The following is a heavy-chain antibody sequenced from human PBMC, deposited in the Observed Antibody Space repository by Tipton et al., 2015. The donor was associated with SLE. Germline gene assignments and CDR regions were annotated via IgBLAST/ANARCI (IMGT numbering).Heavy chain of an antibody. CDR2: ISGSGGST. J-gene: IGHJ4*02. Sequence: SLRLSCAASGFTFSSYAMSWVRQAPGKGLEWVSGISGSGGSTYYADSVKGRFTVSRDNSKNTVFLQMNSLRAEDTAIYYCAKGAHYYETSGWGQGTLVTVSS. V-gene: IGHV3-23*01. D-gene: IGHD3-22*01. CDR3: AKGAHYYETSG. CDR1: GFTFSSYA.